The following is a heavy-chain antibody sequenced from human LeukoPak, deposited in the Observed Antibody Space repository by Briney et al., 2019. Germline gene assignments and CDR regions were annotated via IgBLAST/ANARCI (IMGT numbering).Heavy chain of an antibody. D-gene: IGHD4-23*01. CDR3: ARDYGGSSPFDS. J-gene: IGHJ4*02. V-gene: IGHV3-48*04. CDR1: GFTFSSYG. CDR2: ISSSDSTI. Sequence: RGGSLRLSCAASGFTFSSYGMQWVRQAPGKGLEWISYISSSDSTIYYADSVKGRFTISRDNAKNSLYLQMNSLRAEDTAVYYCARDYGGSSPFDSWGQGTLVTVSS.